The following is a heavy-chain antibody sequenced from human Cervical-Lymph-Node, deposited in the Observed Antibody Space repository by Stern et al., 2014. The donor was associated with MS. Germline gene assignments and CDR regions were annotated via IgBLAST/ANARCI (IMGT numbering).Heavy chain of an antibody. V-gene: IGHV5-51*01. CDR2: IYLGDSDT. J-gene: IGHJ4*02. CDR1: GYNFNIYW. CDR3: ARQTTGWYSDY. D-gene: IGHD6-19*01. Sequence: EVQLVESGTEVRKPGESLKISCKGSGYNFNIYWIAWVRQMPGKGLEWMGIIYLGDSDTRYSPSFQGHVTFSVDKSISTAYLHLSGLNASDTAMYYCARQTTGWYSDYWGQGTLVAVSS.